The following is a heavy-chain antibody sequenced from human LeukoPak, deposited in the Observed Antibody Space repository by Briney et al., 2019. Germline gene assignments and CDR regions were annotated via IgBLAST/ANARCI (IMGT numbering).Heavy chain of an antibody. CDR1: GFTFSSYG. D-gene: IGHD6-25*01. V-gene: IGHV3-30*18. Sequence: GGSLRLSYAASGFTFSSYGKHWVRQAPGKGLEWVAVISYDGGHKYYADSVKGRFTISRENSKNTLYLQMNSLRAEDTAVYYCAKKYDSGCYYFDYWGQGTLVTVSS. J-gene: IGHJ4*01. CDR3: AKKYDSGCYYFDY. CDR2: ISYDGGHK.